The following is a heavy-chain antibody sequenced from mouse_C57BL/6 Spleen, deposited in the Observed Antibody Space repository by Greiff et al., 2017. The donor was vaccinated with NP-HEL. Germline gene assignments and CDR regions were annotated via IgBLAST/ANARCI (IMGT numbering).Heavy chain of an antibody. J-gene: IGHJ3*01. CDR1: GYAFSSSW. CDR3: ARHYGSSSFAD. V-gene: IGHV1-82*01. D-gene: IGHD1-1*01. CDR2: IYPGDGDT. Sequence: QVQLQQSGPELVKPGASVKISCKASGYAFSSSWMNWVKQRPGKGLEWIGRIYPGDGDTNYNGKFKGKATLTADKSSSTAYMQLSSLTAEDSAVYFCARHYGSSSFADWGKGTLVTVSA.